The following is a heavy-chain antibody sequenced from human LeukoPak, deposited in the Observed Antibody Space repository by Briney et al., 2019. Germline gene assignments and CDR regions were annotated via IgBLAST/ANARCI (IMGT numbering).Heavy chain of an antibody. CDR3: ARRGDGGRSFDY. D-gene: IGHD4-23*01. Sequence: GGSLRLSCAASGFNVSNNYMTRVRQAPGKGLEWVSLIYSSGSTYYADSVKGRFTISRDNSKNTLYLQVNSLRAEDTAVYYCARRGDGGRSFDYWGQGTLVTVSS. V-gene: IGHV3-53*01. J-gene: IGHJ4*02. CDR1: GFNVSNNY. CDR2: IYSSGST.